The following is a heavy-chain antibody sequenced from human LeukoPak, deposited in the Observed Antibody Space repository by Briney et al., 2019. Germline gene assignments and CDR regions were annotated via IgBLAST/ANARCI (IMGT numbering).Heavy chain of an antibody. V-gene: IGHV3-23*01. D-gene: IGHD2-2*01. CDR2: ISGSGDST. Sequence: PGGSLRLSCAASGFSFSNYAMSWVRQAPGKGLEWVSLISGSGDSTHYADSVKGRFTISRDKSKNTLYLQMDSLRAEDTALYYCAKDYCSTTSCRFDYWGQGTLVTVSP. J-gene: IGHJ4*02. CDR3: AKDYCSTTSCRFDY. CDR1: GFSFSNYA.